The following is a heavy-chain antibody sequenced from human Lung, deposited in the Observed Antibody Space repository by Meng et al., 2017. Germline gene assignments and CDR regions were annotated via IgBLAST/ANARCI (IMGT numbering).Heavy chain of an antibody. J-gene: IGHJ4*02. CDR2: INHSGST. CDR1: GGCFSDYY. V-gene: IGHV4-34*01. Sequence: QVQLQQWGAGLLKHSETLSLTCVVSGGCFSDYYWSWIRQPPGKGLEWIGEINHSGSTNYNPSLESRATISVDTSQNNLSLKLSSVTAADSAVYYCARGPTTMAHDFDYWGQGTLVTVSS. CDR3: ARGPTTMAHDFDY. D-gene: IGHD4-11*01.